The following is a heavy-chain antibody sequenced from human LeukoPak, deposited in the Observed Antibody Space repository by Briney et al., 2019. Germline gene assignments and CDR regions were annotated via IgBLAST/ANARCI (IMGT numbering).Heavy chain of an antibody. D-gene: IGHD5-24*01. J-gene: IGHJ4*02. CDR3: ARSEMATTEDYFDY. CDR1: GFTFSSYA. Sequence: GRSLRLSCAASGFTFSSYAMHWVRQAPGKGLEWVAVISYDGSNKYYADSVKGRFTISRDNSKNTLYLQMNSLRAEDTAVYYCARSEMATTEDYFDYWGQGTLVTVSS. CDR2: ISYDGSNK. V-gene: IGHV3-30-3*01.